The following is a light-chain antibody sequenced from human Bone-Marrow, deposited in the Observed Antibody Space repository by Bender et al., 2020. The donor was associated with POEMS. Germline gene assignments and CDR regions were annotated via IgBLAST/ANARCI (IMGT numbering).Light chain of an antibody. CDR3: SSYAGAKNFVV. CDR1: SSDVGGYNY. J-gene: IGLJ3*02. CDR2: EVT. Sequence: QSALTQPASVSGSPGQSITLSCSGTSSDVGGYNYVSWYQQYPGKAPKVMIYEVTKRPSGVPDRFSGSKSGNTASLTVSGLQAEDEAEYYCSSYAGAKNFVVFGGGTKLSVL. V-gene: IGLV2-8*01.